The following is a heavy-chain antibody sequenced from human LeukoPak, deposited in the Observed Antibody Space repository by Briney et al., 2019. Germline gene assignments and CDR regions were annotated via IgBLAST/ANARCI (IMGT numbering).Heavy chain of an antibody. D-gene: IGHD3-9*01. J-gene: IGHJ4*02. CDR3: ARDPDYDISTGYPFDY. Sequence: EASVKVSCKASGYTFTSYGISWVRQAPGQGLEWMGWISAYNGNTNYAQKLQGRVTMTTDTSTGTAYMELRSLRSDDTAVYYCARDPDYDISTGYPFDYWGQGTLVTVSS. V-gene: IGHV1-18*01. CDR1: GYTFTSYG. CDR2: ISAYNGNT.